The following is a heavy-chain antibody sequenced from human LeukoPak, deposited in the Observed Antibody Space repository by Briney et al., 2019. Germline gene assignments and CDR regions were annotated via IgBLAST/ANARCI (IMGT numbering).Heavy chain of an antibody. CDR1: GGSISSYY. Sequence: SETLSLTCTVSGGSISSYYWSWIRQPAGKGLEWIGRIYTSGSTNYNPSLKSRVTMSVDTSKNQFSLKLSPVTAADTAVYYCARSSSSRPTLDYWGQGTLVTVSS. V-gene: IGHV4-4*07. CDR3: ARSSSSRPTLDY. CDR2: IYTSGST. J-gene: IGHJ4*02. D-gene: IGHD6-6*01.